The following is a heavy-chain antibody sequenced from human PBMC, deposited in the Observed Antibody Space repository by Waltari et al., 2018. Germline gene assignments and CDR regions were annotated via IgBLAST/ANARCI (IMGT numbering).Heavy chain of an antibody. Sequence: EVQLVQSGAEVKKPGESLRISCRGSGYGFSSYWIAWVRQMPGKGLEWMGTSYPGDPDTTYSPSFQGQVTISADKSRRTVYLQWSSLKASDTAVYYCARHIMTEEGSSFDWFDPWGQGTQVTVSS. V-gene: IGHV5-51*01. J-gene: IGHJ5*02. D-gene: IGHD3-16*01. CDR2: SYPGDPDT. CDR3: ARHIMTEEGSSFDWFDP. CDR1: GYGFSSYW.